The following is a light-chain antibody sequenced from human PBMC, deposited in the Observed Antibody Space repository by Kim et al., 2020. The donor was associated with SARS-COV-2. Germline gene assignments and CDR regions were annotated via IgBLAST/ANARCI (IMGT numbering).Light chain of an antibody. CDR1: ALPKQF. J-gene: IGLJ2*01. CDR2: RDK. Sequence: PGQTARITCSGEALPKQFGYWYQQRPGRAPMLVLYRDKERPSWIPERFSGSRSGTTLTLTITGVQTEDEADYFCQSADISGISWIFGGGTQLTVL. V-gene: IGLV3-25*03. CDR3: QSADISGISWI.